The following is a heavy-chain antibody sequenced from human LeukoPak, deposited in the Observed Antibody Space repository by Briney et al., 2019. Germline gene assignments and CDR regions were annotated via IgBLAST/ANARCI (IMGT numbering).Heavy chain of an antibody. CDR2: IKRDGSDK. CDR3: ARYATSSGSRRLEP. J-gene: IGHJ5*02. CDR1: GFTLSSYW. V-gene: IGHV3-7*01. Sequence: PGGSLRLSCAASGFTLSSYWMSWVRQAPGKGLEWVAHIKRDGSDKYYVDSVKGRFTISRDNAKNSLYLQMNSLRAEDTAVYYCARYATSSGSRRLEPWGQGTLVTVSS. D-gene: IGHD6-19*01.